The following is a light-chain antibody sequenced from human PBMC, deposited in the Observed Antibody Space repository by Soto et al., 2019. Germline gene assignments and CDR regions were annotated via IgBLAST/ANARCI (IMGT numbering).Light chain of an antibody. Sequence: QSVLTQPRSVSGSPGQSVTISCTGTTSDVGAYNYVSWYQQHPGKAPKLMIYEGSKRPSGVSNRFSGSKSGNTASLTISGLQAEDEADYYCCSYAGSSLYVFGTGTKLTVL. CDR1: TSDVGAYNY. V-gene: IGLV2-23*01. J-gene: IGLJ1*01. CDR3: CSYAGSSLYV. CDR2: EGS.